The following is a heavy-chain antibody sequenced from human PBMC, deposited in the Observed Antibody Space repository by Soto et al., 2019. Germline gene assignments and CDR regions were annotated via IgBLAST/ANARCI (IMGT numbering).Heavy chain of an antibody. CDR3: AKGAKLTGGPGDY. J-gene: IGHJ4*02. V-gene: IGHV3-23*01. Sequence: SLRLSCAASGFTFSSYGMSWVRQAPGKGLEWVSDVTGSGGSTQYADSVKGRFIISRDNSKNTLYLQMNSLRVEDTAAYYCAKGAKLTGGPGDYWGQGTLVTVSS. CDR2: VTGSGGST. D-gene: IGHD2-15*01. CDR1: GFTFSSYG.